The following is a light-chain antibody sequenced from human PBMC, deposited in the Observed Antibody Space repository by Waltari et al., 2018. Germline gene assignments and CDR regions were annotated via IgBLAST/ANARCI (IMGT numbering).Light chain of an antibody. CDR3: AAWDDSLGGVV. V-gene: IGLV1-47*01. J-gene: IGLJ2*01. CDR1: TSNIGTNY. Sequence: QSVLTQPPSASGTPGQSIAISCSGSTSNIGTNYVYWYQQFPGTAPKPLIYRNNQRPSGVPDLFSGAKSGPSASLAISGLQSEDEADYYCAAWDDSLGGVVFGGGTKVTVL. CDR2: RNN.